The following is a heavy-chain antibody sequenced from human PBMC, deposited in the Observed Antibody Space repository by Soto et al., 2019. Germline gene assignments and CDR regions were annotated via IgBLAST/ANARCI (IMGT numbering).Heavy chain of an antibody. D-gene: IGHD6-13*01. V-gene: IGHV3-21*01. CDR2: SSSSSSYI. CDR1: GFTLSSYS. Sequence: EVQLVESGGGLVKPGGSLRLSCAASGFTLSSYSMNWVRQAPGKGLEWVSSSSSSSSYIYYADSVKGRFTISRDNAKNSLYLQMNSLRAEDTAVYYCARVRRIAAAGLDYWGQGTLVTVSS. CDR3: ARVRRIAAAGLDY. J-gene: IGHJ4*02.